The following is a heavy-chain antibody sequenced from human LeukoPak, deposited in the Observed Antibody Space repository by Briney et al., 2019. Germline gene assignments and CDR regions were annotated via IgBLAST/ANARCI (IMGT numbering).Heavy chain of an antibody. Sequence: GGSLRLSCAASGFTFSSYAMSWVRQAPGKGPEWVSAISGSGGSTYYADSVKGRFTISRDNAKNTVFLQMSSLRAEDTALYYCARKSASGNYPLDYWGQGTLVTVSS. CDR1: GFTFSSYA. CDR2: ISGSGGST. CDR3: ARKSASGNYPLDY. V-gene: IGHV3-23*01. J-gene: IGHJ4*02. D-gene: IGHD3-10*01.